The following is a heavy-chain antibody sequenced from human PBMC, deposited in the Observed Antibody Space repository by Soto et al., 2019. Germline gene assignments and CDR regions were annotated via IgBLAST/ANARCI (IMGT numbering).Heavy chain of an antibody. J-gene: IGHJ5*02. D-gene: IGHD3-22*01. CDR3: ARARGYYYDSSGYSHYNWFDP. CDR2: IYYSGST. Sequence: LRLSCAASGFTFSSYSMNWIRQHPGKGLEWIGYIYYSGSTYYNPSLKSRVTISVDTSKNQFSLKLSSVTAADTAVYYCARARGYYYDSSGYSHYNWFDPWGQGTLVTVSS. V-gene: IGHV4-31*02. CDR1: GFTFSSYS.